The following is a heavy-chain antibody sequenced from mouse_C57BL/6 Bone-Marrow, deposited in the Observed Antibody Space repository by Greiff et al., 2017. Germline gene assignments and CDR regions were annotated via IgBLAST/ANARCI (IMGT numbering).Heavy chain of an antibody. V-gene: IGHV3-8*01. J-gene: IGHJ3*01. CDR1: GYSITSDY. Sequence: EVKLVQSGPGLAKPSPTLSLTCSATGYSITSDYWHWIRQFPGHKLEYIGYISYSGSTYYNPYLNSRISISRDTSKSQYYLQLISVTTGDTATYYGTSREASSGPAWFAYWGQGTLVTVSA. CDR3: TSREASSGPAWFAY. D-gene: IGHD3-1*01. CDR2: ISYSGST.